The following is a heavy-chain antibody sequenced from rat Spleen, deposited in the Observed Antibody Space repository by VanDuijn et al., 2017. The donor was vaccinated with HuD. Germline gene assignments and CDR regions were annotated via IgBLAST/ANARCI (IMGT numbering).Heavy chain of an antibody. Sequence: QVQLKESGPGLVQPSRTLSLTCTVSGFSLTSYGVSWVRQPPGKGLEWMGAIWSGGSTDYNSALKSRLSISRDTSKSQVFLKRNSLQTEDTAIYFCTRSGGSSWGQGASVTVSS. V-gene: IGHV2-15*01. CDR2: IWSGGST. CDR3: TRSGGSS. J-gene: IGHJ4*01. D-gene: IGHD5-1*01. CDR1: GFSLTSYG.